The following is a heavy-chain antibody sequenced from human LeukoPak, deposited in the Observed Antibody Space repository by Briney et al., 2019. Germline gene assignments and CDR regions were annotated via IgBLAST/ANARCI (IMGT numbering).Heavy chain of an antibody. J-gene: IGHJ6*04. CDR3: ARGSHPYGMDV. V-gene: IGHV3-48*03. CDR1: GFTFTSYE. Sequence: HGGSPRLSCAASGFTFTSYEMNWVRQAPGKRLEWGSYISSIVRTTYYADSVKGRFTISRDNAMNSLYLQMNSLRAEDTAVYYCARGSHPYGMDVWGKGTTVTVSS. CDR2: ISSIVRTT.